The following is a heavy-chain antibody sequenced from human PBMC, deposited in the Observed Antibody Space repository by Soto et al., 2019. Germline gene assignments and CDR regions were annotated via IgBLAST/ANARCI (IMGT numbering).Heavy chain of an antibody. D-gene: IGHD5-12*01. J-gene: IGHJ2*01. V-gene: IGHV1-69*12. CDR3: ARGNHRWLQLGYFDL. CDR2: IIPIFGTA. CDR1: GGTFSSYT. Sequence: QVQLVQSGAEVKKPGSSVTVSCKASGGTFSSYTISWVRQAPGQGLEWMGGIIPIFGTANYAQKFQGRVTITADESTSTAYMELSSLRSEDTAVYYCARGNHRWLQLGYFDLRGRGTLVTVSS.